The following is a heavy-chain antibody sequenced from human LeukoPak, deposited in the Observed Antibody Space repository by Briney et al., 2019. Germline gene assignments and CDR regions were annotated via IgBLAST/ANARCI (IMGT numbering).Heavy chain of an antibody. CDR2: MNPNSSNT. Sequence: GASVKVSCKASGYTFTSYGINWVRQATGQGLEWMGWMNPNSSNTGYAQKFQGRVTMTRNTSIGTAYMELSSLRPEDTAIYYCVRVPPRTTNYAYWGQGTLVTVSS. D-gene: IGHD1-14*01. CDR3: VRVPPRTTNYAY. J-gene: IGHJ4*02. V-gene: IGHV1-8*01. CDR1: GYTFTSYG.